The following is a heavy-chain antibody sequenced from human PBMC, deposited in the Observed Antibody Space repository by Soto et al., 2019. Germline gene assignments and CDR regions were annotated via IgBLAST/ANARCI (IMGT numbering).Heavy chain of an antibody. CDR1: GGSIRSSTDY. CDR3: ARHSSAWYELKY. D-gene: IGHD6-19*01. CDR2: ISYSATT. Sequence: SETLSLTCSVSGGSIRSSTDYWGWIRQPPGKGLEWIGSISYSATTYYNPSLKSRVTISVDTSKNQFSLKLSSVTAADTSVYYCARHSSAWYELKYWGQGILVTVSS. V-gene: IGHV4-39*01. J-gene: IGHJ4*02.